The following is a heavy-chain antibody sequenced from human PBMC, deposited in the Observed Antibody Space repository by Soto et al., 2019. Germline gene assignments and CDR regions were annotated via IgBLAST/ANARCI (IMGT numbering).Heavy chain of an antibody. CDR2: INAGNGNT. J-gene: IGHJ3*02. CDR3: ARPGMTTVTTRRAFDI. CDR1: GYTFTSYA. Sequence: ASVKVSCKASGYTFTSYAMHWVRQAPGQRLEWMGWINAGNGNTKYSQKFQGRVNITRDTSASTAYMELSSLRSEDTAVYYCARPGMTTVTTRRAFDIWGQGTMVTVSS. D-gene: IGHD4-17*01. V-gene: IGHV1-3*01.